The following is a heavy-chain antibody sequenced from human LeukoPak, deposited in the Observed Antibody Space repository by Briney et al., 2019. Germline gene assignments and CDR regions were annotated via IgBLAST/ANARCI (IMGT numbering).Heavy chain of an antibody. Sequence: SETLSLTCPVSRASISNYCWSWIRQPPGGELDWIGCIYYSGSTNYNPSLKSRVPISVDTSKSQFSLKLSSVTAADTAVYYCARATAGGGPFDYWGQGTLVTVSS. V-gene: IGHV4-59*08. CDR2: IYYSGST. J-gene: IGHJ4*02. CDR3: ARATAGGGPFDY. CDR1: RASISNYC. D-gene: IGHD3-10*01.